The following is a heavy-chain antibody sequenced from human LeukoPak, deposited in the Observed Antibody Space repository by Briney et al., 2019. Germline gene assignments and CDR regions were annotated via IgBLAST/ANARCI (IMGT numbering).Heavy chain of an antibody. J-gene: IGHJ6*03. CDR1: GGSISSSNW. D-gene: IGHD5-12*01. Sequence: PSETLSLTCAVSGGSISSSNWWSWVRQPPGKGLERIGEIYHSGSTNYNPSLKSRVTISVDKSKNQFSLKLSSVTAADTAVYYCARGSVGWLRSRIYYYYYYMDVWGKGTTVTVSS. V-gene: IGHV4-4*02. CDR3: ARGSVGWLRSRIYYYYYYMDV. CDR2: IYHSGST.